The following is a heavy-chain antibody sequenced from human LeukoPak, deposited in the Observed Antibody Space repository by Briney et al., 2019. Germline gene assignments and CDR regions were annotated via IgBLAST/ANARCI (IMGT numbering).Heavy chain of an antibody. CDR3: ARGGMITFGGVIGDFDY. J-gene: IGHJ4*02. CDR2: INQDGSEK. Sequence: PGGSLRLSCAASGFTFSSYWMSWVRQAPGKGLEWVANINQDGSEKYYVDSVKGRFTISRDNAKNSLYLQMNSLRAEDTAVYYCARGGMITFGGVIGDFDYWGQGTLVTVSS. D-gene: IGHD3-16*02. CDR1: GFTFSSYW. V-gene: IGHV3-7*01.